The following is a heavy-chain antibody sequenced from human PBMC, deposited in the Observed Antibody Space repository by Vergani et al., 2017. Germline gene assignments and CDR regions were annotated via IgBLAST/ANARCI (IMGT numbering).Heavy chain of an antibody. V-gene: IGHV3-7*01. Sequence: EVQLVESGGGLVQPGGSLRLSCAASGFTFSSYWMSWVRQAPGKGLEWVANIKQDGSEKYYVDSVKGRFTISRDNAKNSLYLQMNSLRAEDTAVYYCARRITMIVLFSAHYYXMDVWGKGTTVTVSS. CDR2: IKQDGSEK. J-gene: IGHJ6*03. D-gene: IGHD3-22*01. CDR1: GFTFSSYW. CDR3: ARRITMIVLFSAHYYXMDV.